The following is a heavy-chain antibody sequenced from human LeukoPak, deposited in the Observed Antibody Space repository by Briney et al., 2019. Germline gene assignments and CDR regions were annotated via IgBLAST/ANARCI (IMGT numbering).Heavy chain of an antibody. V-gene: IGHV4-59*01. Sequence: SETLSLTCTVSGGSINTYYWSWIRQPPGKGLEWIGYIYYSGSTNYNPSLKSRVTISVDTSKNQFSLKLSSVTAADTAVYYCARSYCGGDCYPNYYYYYGMDVWGQGTTVTVSS. CDR2: IYYSGST. CDR1: GGSINTYY. J-gene: IGHJ6*02. CDR3: ARSYCGGDCYPNYYYYYGMDV. D-gene: IGHD2-21*02.